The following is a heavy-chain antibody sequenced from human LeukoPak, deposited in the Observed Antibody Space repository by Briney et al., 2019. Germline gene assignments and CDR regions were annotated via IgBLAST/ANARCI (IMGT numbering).Heavy chain of an antibody. V-gene: IGHV4-59*01. CDR3: ARDRDSSGWFDY. J-gene: IGHJ4*02. CDR1: GGSISGFY. Sequence: SETLSLTCTVAGGSISGFYWGWIRQAPGKGLEWIGFNYYSGSANYNPSLKSRVTMSVDTSKNQFSLKLSSVTAAGTAFYYCARDRDSSGWFDYWGQGTLVTVSS. CDR2: NYYSGSA. D-gene: IGHD6-19*01.